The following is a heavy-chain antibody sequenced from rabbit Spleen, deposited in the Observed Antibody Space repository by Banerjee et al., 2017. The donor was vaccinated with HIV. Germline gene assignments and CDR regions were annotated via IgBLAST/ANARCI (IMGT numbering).Heavy chain of an antibody. D-gene: IGHD2-1*01. CDR1: GFSFSDGYH. CDR2: IYGGSSGNI. V-gene: IGHV1S40*01. J-gene: IGHJ3*01. Sequence: QSLEESGGDLVKPGASLTLTCTASGFSFSDGYHMCWVRQAPGKGLEWIACIYGGSSGNIYYASWAKGRFTISKTSSTTVTLQMTSLTAADTATYFCARDNTDYGVTRLDLWGQGTLVTVS. CDR3: ARDNTDYGVTRLDL.